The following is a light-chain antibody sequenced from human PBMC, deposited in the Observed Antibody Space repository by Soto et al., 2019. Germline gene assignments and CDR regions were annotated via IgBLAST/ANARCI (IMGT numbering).Light chain of an antibody. J-gene: IGKJ3*01. CDR1: QSLFDSDDGTTY. V-gene: IGKV2-28*01. CDR2: MGS. Sequence: DVVMTQTTLSLPVTPGAPASISCRSSQSLFDSDDGTTYLDWYLQKPGQSPQLLIYMGSNRASGVPDRFSGSGSGTDFTLKISRVGAEDVGVYYCMQALQTPSTFGPGTKVDIK. CDR3: MQALQTPST.